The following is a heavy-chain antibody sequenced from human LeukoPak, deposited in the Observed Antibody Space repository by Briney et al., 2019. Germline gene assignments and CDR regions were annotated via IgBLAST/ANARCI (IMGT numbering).Heavy chain of an antibody. CDR1: GGSISSYY. D-gene: IGHD4-11*01. CDR3: ARLPDYPYYFDY. V-gene: IGHV4-59*08. Sequence: SDTLSLTCTVSGGSISSYYWSWIRQPPGKGLEWIGYIYYSGSTNYNPSLKSRVTISVDTSKNQFSLKLSSVTAADTAVYYCARLPDYPYYFDYWGQGTLVTVS. J-gene: IGHJ4*02. CDR2: IYYSGST.